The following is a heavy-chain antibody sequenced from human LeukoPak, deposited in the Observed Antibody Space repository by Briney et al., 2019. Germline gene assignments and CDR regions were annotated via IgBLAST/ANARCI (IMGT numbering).Heavy chain of an antibody. CDR3: ARGNGWKLHDY. CDR2: VSRTGGI. D-gene: IGHD5-24*01. Sequence: PSETLSLTCSVSDVTVTTSYWSWIRQPVGKGMEWIGRVSRTGGIIYNSSFRGRFTLSVDTSNNRFSLAVSAVTAADTAVYYCARGNGWKLHDYWGQGIQGTVSS. V-gene: IGHV4-4*07. J-gene: IGHJ4*02. CDR1: DVTVTTSY.